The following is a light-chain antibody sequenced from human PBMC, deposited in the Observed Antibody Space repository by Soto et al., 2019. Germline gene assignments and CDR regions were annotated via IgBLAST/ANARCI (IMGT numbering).Light chain of an antibody. CDR1: QSVSSY. CDR3: QQRTNWPPIT. J-gene: IGKJ5*01. CDR2: DAS. V-gene: IGKV3-11*01. Sequence: EIVLTQSPATLSLSPGERATLSCRASQSVSSYLAWYQQKPGETPSLLIYDASNRPSDIPARFSSSGSGTDFTLTISSLEPEDFAFYYCQQRTNWPPITFGQGTRLEIK.